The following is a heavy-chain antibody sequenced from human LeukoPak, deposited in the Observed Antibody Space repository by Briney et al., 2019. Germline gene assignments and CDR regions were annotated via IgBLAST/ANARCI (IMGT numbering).Heavy chain of an antibody. CDR1: GFTFSSYW. D-gene: IGHD2-15*01. V-gene: IGHV3-74*01. CDR3: VRDIATTPVY. J-gene: IGHJ4*02. Sequence: PGGSLSLSCAASGFTFSSYWMHWVRQAPGKGLVWVSRIVSDGSSATYADSVRGRFTVSRDNAKSTLFLQMNSLTPEDTAVYYCVRDIATTPVYWGQGALVTVPS. CDR2: IVSDGSSA.